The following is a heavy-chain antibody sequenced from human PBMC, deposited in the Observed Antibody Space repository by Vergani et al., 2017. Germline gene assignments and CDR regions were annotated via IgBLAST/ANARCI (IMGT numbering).Heavy chain of an antibody. Sequence: EVQLVESGGGLIHPGGSLRLSCEGSGFSFSGYWMHWVRQSPEKGLVWVSRIKSDGSITNYADSVKGRFTISRDNAKNTLYLQMNSLRAEDTAVYYCARDRVLSTITIFGVVIRGGWFDPWGQGTLVTVSS. D-gene: IGHD3-3*01. J-gene: IGHJ5*02. CDR2: IKSDGSIT. CDR3: ARDRVLSTITIFGVVIRGGWFDP. CDR1: GFSFSGYW. V-gene: IGHV3-74*01.